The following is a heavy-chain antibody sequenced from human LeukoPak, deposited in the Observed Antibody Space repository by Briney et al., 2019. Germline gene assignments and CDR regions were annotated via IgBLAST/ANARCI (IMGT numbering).Heavy chain of an antibody. J-gene: IGHJ1*01. V-gene: IGHV3-43*01. Sequence: PGGSLRLSCAASGFTFDDYTMHWVRHAPGKGLEWVSLISWDGGSTYYADSVKGRFTISRDNSKNSLYLQMNSLRTEDTALYYCAKDGSQLLLIPEYFQHWGQGTLVTVSS. CDR1: GFTFDDYT. CDR2: ISWDGGST. D-gene: IGHD2-15*01. CDR3: AKDGSQLLLIPEYFQH.